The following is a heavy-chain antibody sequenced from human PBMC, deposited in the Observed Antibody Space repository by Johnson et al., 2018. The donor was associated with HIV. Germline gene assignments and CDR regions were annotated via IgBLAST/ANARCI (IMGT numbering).Heavy chain of an antibody. Sequence: QVQVVESGGGVVQPGRSLRLSCAASGFTFSSYGMHWVRQAPGKGLEWVAVIWYDGSNKYYADSVKGRFTISSDNSKNTLYLQMNSLRAEDTAVYYCARDSDSLYAFDIWGQGTMVTVSS. D-gene: IGHD3-22*01. CDR3: ARDSDSLYAFDI. J-gene: IGHJ3*02. CDR2: IWYDGSNK. V-gene: IGHV3-33*08. CDR1: GFTFSSYG.